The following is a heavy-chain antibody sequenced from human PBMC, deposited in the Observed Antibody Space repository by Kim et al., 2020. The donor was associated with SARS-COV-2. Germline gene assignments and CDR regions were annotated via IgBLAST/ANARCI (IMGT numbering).Heavy chain of an antibody. V-gene: IGHV4-34*01. J-gene: IGHJ4*02. CDR3: ARGLRRLSGYSSLHY. CDR2: INHSGST. D-gene: IGHD6-19*01. CDR1: GGSFSGYY. Sequence: SETLSLTCAVYGGSFSGYYWSWIRQPPGKGLEWIGEINHSGSTNYNPSLKSRVTISVDTSKNQFSLKLSSVTAADTAVYYCARGLRRLSGYSSLHYWGQGTLVTVSS.